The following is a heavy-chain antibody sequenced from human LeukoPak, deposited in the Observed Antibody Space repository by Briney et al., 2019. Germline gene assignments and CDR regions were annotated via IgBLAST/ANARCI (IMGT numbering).Heavy chain of an antibody. J-gene: IGHJ4*02. D-gene: IGHD5-18*01. V-gene: IGHV1-2*06. CDR3: ARPNNADTAMVGY. CDR2: INPNSGGT. CDR1: GYTFTGYY. Sequence: GASVKVSCKASGYTFTGYYMHWVRQAPGQGLEWMGRINPNSGGTNYAQKFQGRVTMTRDTSISTAYMELSRLRSDDTAVYYCARPNNADTAMVGYWGQGTLVTVSS.